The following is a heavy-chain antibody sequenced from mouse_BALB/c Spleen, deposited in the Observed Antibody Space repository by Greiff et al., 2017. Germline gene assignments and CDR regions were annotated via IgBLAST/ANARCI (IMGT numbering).Heavy chain of an antibody. D-gene: IGHD2-4*01. CDR1: GFTFSSYA. J-gene: IGHJ3*01. V-gene: IGHV5-6-5*01. Sequence: EVQLQESGGGLVKPGGSLKLSCAASGFTFSSYAMSWVRQTPEKRLEWVASISSGGSTYYPDSVKGRFTISRDNARNILYLQMSSLRSEDTAMYCCARGYYDYDWFAYWGQGTLVTVSA. CDR3: ARGYYDYDWFAY. CDR2: ISSGGST.